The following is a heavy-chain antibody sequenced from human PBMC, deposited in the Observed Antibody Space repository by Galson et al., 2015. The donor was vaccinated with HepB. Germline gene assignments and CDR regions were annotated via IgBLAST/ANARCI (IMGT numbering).Heavy chain of an antibody. J-gene: IGHJ4*02. V-gene: IGHV3-15*01. CDR3: TTDPPWDLLLGSY. CDR2: IKSKTNGGTT. D-gene: IGHD1-26*01. Sequence: SLRLSCAASGFTFNNAWMSWVRQAPGKGLEWVGRIKSKTNGGTTDYAAPVKGRFTISRNDSKNTLYLQMDSLKTEDTAVYYCTTDPPWDLLLGSYWGQGTLVTVSS. CDR1: GFTFNNAW.